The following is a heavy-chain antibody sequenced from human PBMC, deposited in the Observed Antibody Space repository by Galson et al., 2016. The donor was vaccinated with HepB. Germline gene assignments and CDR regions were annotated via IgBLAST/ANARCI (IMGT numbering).Heavy chain of an antibody. CDR3: AKDGDYYDFWGGYSNWFDP. CDR1: GFTFSTYA. D-gene: IGHD3-3*01. CDR2: ISGSGGST. V-gene: IGHV3-23*01. J-gene: IGHJ5*02. Sequence: SLRLSCAASGFTFSTYAMNWVRQAPGKGLEWVSGISGSGGSTYYADSVKGRFTISRDNSKNTLYLQMNSLRAEDTAVYYCAKDGDYYDFWGGYSNWFDPWGQGTLVTVSS.